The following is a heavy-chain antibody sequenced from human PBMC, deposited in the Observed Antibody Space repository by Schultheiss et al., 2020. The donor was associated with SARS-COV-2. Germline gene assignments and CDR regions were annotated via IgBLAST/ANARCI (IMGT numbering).Heavy chain of an antibody. Sequence: GGSLRLSCAASGFTFDDYAMHWVRQAPGKGLEWVAVISYDGSNKYYADSVKGRFTISRDNSKNTLYLQMNSLRAEDTAVYYCARGFTVTNPSDYWGQGTLVTVSS. V-gene: IGHV3-30-3*01. D-gene: IGHD4-17*01. CDR3: ARGFTVTNPSDY. CDR1: GFTFDDYA. J-gene: IGHJ4*02. CDR2: ISYDGSNK.